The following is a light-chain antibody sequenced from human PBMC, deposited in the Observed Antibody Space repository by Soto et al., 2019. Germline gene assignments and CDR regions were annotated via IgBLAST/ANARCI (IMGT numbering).Light chain of an antibody. CDR3: QQCDNWPPIT. V-gene: IGKV3-11*01. CDR2: DIS. J-gene: IGKJ5*01. Sequence: IVLTQSPATLSLSPGERATLSCRASQSVTKYLAWYQQKPGQTPRLLIYDISTRAPGIPARFSGSGSGTDFTLTISSREPDDFATYYCQQCDNWPPITFGQGTRLEIE. CDR1: QSVTKY.